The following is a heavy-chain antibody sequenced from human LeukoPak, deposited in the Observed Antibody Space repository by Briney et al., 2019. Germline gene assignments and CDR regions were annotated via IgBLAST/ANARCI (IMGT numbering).Heavy chain of an antibody. CDR3: ANQLRYFDWLLFG. V-gene: IGHV3-48*03. J-gene: IGHJ4*02. Sequence: GGSLRLSCAASGFTFSSYEMNWVRQAPGQGLEWVSYISSSGSTIYYADSVKGRFTISRDNAKNSLYLQMNSLRAEDTAVYYCANQLRYFDWLLFGWGQGPLVTVSS. CDR2: ISSSGSTI. D-gene: IGHD3-9*01. CDR1: GFTFSSYE.